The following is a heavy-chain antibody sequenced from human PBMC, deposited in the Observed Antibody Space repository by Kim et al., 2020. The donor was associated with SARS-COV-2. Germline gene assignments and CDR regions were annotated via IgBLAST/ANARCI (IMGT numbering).Heavy chain of an antibody. V-gene: IGHV1-2*05. CDR1: GYTFTGYY. CDR3: ARGRSYDFWSGYYLPGDY. D-gene: IGHD3-3*01. Sequence: ASVKVSCKASGYTFTGYYMHWVRQAPGQGLEWMGRINPNSGGTNYAQKFRARVTMTRDTSISTAYMELSRLRSDDTVVYYCARGRSYDFWSGYYLPGDYWGQGTLVTVSS. J-gene: IGHJ4*02. CDR2: INPNSGGT.